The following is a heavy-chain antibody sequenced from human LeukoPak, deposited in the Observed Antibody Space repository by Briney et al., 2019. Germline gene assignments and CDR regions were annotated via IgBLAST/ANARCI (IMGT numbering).Heavy chain of an antibody. V-gene: IGHV3-23*01. CDR1: GFTFSSYA. D-gene: IGHD6-19*01. Sequence: GGSLRLSCAASGFTFSSYAMSWVRQAPGKGLEWVSAISGSGGSTYYADSVKGRFAISRDNSKNTLYLQMNSLRAEDTAVYYCAKDRGQSSGWYPWGQGTLVTVSS. J-gene: IGHJ5*02. CDR3: AKDRGQSSGWYP. CDR2: ISGSGGST.